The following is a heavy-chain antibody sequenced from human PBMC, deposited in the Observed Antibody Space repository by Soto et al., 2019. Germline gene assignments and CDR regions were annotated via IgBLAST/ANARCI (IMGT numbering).Heavy chain of an antibody. J-gene: IGHJ4*02. D-gene: IGHD5-12*01. V-gene: IGHV3-7*01. CDR3: ARDGANGYSGYDFG. Sequence: AASGFTFSSYWMSWVRQAPGKGLEWVANIKQDGSEKYYVDSVKGRFTISRDNAKNSLYLQMNSLRAEDTAVYYCARDGANGYSGYDFGWGQGTLVTVSS. CDR1: GFTFSSYW. CDR2: IKQDGSEK.